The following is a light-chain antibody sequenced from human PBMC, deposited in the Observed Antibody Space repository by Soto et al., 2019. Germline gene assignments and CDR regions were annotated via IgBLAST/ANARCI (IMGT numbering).Light chain of an antibody. CDR1: QGVSSD. CDR2: DGS. CDR3: QHFQSDPFT. Sequence: AIQLTQSPSSLSASVGDRVTITCRAIQGVSSDLAWYQQKPGKPPKVMIDDGSSLQSGVPLRFRGSGSGTEFTLTITCLQHEDFGTYYCQHFQSDPFTYGQGKRLET. V-gene: IGKV1-13*02. J-gene: IGKJ5*01.